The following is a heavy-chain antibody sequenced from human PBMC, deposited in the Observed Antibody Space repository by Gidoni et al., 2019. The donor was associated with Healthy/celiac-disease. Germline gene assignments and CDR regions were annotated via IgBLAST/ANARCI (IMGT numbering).Heavy chain of an antibody. J-gene: IGHJ3*02. CDR1: GGTFSSYA. D-gene: IGHD6-19*01. V-gene: IGHV1-69*01. CDR3: ARDSSGWHKNAFDI. Sequence: QVQLVQSGTEVKKPGSSVKVSCKASGGTFSSYAISWVRQAPGQGLEWMGGILPIFGTANYAQKFQGRVTITADESTSTAYMELSSLRSEDTAMYYCARDSSGWHKNAFDIWGQGTMVTVSS. CDR2: ILPIFGTA.